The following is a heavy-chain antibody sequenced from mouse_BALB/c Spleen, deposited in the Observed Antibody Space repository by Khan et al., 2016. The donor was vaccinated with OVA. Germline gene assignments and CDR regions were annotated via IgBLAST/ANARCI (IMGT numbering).Heavy chain of an antibody. Sequence: EVKLLESGGGLVQPGGSLELSCAASGFDFSKYYMSWVRQAPGKGLEWIGEINPDSSMMNYTSSLKDKFIISRDNAKNTLYLQMSKVKSEDTALYYCAISGFFALDYWGHGTSVTVSS. CDR2: INPDSSMM. J-gene: IGHJ4*01. CDR3: AISGFFALDY. CDR1: GFDFSKYY. V-gene: IGHV4-1*02. D-gene: IGHD3-1*01.